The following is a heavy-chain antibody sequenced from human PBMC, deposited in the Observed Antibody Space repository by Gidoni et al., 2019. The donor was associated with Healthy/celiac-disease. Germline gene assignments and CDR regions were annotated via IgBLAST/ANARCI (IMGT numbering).Heavy chain of an antibody. D-gene: IGHD2-15*01. Sequence: QVQLVESGGGVVQPGRSLRLSCAASGFTFSSYGMHWVRQAPGKGLEWVAVIWYDGSNKYYADSVKGRFTITRDNSKNTLYLQMNSLRAEDTAVYYCAREGCSGGSCYSWSYWGQGTLVTVSS. V-gene: IGHV3-33*01. CDR2: IWYDGSNK. CDR1: GFTFSSYG. J-gene: IGHJ4*02. CDR3: AREGCSGGSCYSWSY.